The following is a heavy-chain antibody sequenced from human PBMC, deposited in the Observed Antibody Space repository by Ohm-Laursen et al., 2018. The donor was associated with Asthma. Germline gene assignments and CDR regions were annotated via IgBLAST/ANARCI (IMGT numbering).Heavy chain of an antibody. J-gene: IGHJ5*02. Sequence: SETLSLTCTVSGGSISSSSYYWGWIRQPPGKGLEWIGSIYYSGSTYYNPSLMSRVTISVDTSKNQLSLKLSSVTAADTAVYYSARSKNLLTTVTVNNNWFDPWGQGTLVTVSS. CDR3: ARSKNLLTTVTVNNNWFDP. CDR1: GGSISSSSYY. CDR2: IYYSGST. D-gene: IGHD4-17*01. V-gene: IGHV4-39*01.